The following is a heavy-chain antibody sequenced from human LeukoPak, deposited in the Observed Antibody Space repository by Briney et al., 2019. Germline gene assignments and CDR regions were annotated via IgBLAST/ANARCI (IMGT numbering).Heavy chain of an antibody. CDR1: GFTFSSYW. D-gene: IGHD5-18*01. V-gene: IGHV3-7*01. J-gene: IGHJ3*02. CDR2: IKQDGSEK. Sequence: GGSLRLSCAASGFTFSSYWMSWVRQAPGKGLEWVANIKQDGSEKYYADSVKGRFTISRDNAKNSLYLQMNSLRAEDTAVYYCARVRSYRYSYGRMGAFDIWGQGTMVTVSS. CDR3: ARVRSYRYSYGRMGAFDI.